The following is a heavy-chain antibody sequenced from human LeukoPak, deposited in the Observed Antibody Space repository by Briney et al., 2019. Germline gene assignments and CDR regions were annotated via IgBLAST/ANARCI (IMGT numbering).Heavy chain of an antibody. V-gene: IGHV1-2*02. D-gene: IGHD4-17*01. CDR3: ARGLGTVTTLNYYVAD. Sequence: ASVKVSCKASGYTFTDYYMHWVRQAPGQGLEWMGWINPNSGGANYARKFQGRVTMTRDTSISTVFLEVSRLRSDDTAVYFCARGLGTVTTLNYYVADWGQGTLVTASS. CDR1: GYTFTDYY. CDR2: INPNSGGA. J-gene: IGHJ4*02.